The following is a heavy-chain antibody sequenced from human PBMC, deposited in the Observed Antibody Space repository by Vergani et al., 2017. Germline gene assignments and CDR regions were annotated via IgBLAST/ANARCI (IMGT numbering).Heavy chain of an antibody. D-gene: IGHD4-17*01. Sequence: QITLKESGPTLVKPTQTLTLTCTFSGFSLSTSAVGVGWIRQPPGKALEWLTHIYWNDKEYFSPSLKSRLTITKDTSKNQVVLTMTNMDPVDTATYFCAHLTTPDYYFDYWGQGTLVTVSS. CDR1: GFSLSTSAVG. CDR3: AHLTTPDYYFDY. V-gene: IGHV2-5*01. CDR2: IYWNDKE. J-gene: IGHJ4*02.